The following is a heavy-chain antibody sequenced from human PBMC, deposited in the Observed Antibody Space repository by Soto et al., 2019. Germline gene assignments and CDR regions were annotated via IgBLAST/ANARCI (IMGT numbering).Heavy chain of an antibody. Sequence: GSGPTLVNPTQTLTLTCTFSGFSLSTRGMCVSWIRQPPGKALEWLARVEWDDDKYYTTSLKTRLTISKDTSKNQVVLTMTNMDPVDTATYYCARKEFWSGSFDYWGQGTLVTVSS. CDR1: GFSLSTRGMC. D-gene: IGHD3-3*01. CDR2: VEWDDDK. CDR3: ARKEFWSGSFDY. J-gene: IGHJ4*02. V-gene: IGHV2-70*11.